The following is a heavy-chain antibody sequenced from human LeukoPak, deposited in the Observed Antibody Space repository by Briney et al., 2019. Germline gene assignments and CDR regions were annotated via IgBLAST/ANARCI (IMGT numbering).Heavy chain of an antibody. D-gene: IGHD6-13*01. CDR3: ARAAAAGIEID. CDR2: IYYTGNI. CDR1: GSYLSTYY. Sequence: PSETLSLTCSVSGSYLSTYYWSWIREPPGKGLEWIGYIYYTGNINYNPSLKSRVTITIDSSKTEFSLTLRSVTAADAAVYYCARAAAAGIEIDWGQGILVTVSS. V-gene: IGHV4-59*01. J-gene: IGHJ4*02.